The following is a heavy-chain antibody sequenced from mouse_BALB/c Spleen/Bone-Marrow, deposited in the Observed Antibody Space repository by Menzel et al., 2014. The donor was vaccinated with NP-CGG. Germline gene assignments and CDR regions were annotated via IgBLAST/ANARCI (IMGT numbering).Heavy chain of an antibody. V-gene: IGHV5-12-2*01. Sequence: EVKLEESGGGLVQPGGSLKLSCAASGFTFSSYTMSWVRQTPEKRLEWVAYISNGGGSTYYPDTVKGRFTISRDNAKNTLYLQMSSLKSEDTAMYYCARGLRGYAMDYWSQATSVTVSS. D-gene: IGHD2-4*01. CDR2: ISNGGGST. J-gene: IGHJ4*01. CDR1: GFTFSSYT. CDR3: ARGLRGYAMDY.